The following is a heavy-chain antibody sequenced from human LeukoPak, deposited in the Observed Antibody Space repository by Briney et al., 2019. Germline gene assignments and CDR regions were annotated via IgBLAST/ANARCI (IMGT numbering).Heavy chain of an antibody. D-gene: IGHD2-2*02. CDR1: GFTFNTYG. CDR2: VSYDGSIN. Sequence: GRSLRLSCAASGFTFNTYGMHWVRQAPGKGLEWVAFVSYDGSINSYADFVKGRFTISRDNSKNTLYLQMNSLRAEDTAVYFCARDLSRTYTVDYWGQGTLVTVSS. V-gene: IGHV3-30*19. J-gene: IGHJ4*02. CDR3: ARDLSRTYTVDY.